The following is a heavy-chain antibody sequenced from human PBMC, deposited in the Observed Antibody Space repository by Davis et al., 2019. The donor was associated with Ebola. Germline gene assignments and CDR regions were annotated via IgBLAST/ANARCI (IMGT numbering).Heavy chain of an antibody. D-gene: IGHD2-2*03. CDR2: IIPIFGTA. J-gene: IGHJ6*02. V-gene: IGHV1-69*05. CDR1: GGTFSSYA. CDR3: ARDRGYCSSTSCSDYYYYGMDV. Sequence: SVKVSCKASGGTFSSYAISWVRQAPGQGLEWMGGIIPIFGTANYAQKFQGRVTMTRDTSTSTVYMELSSLRSEDTAVYYCARDRGYCSSTSCSDYYYYGMDVWGQGTTVTVSS.